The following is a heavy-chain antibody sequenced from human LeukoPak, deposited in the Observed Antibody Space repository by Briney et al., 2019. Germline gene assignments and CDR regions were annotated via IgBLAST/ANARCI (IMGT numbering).Heavy chain of an antibody. CDR2: IYHSGST. Sequence: PSETLSLTCAVSGGSISSSNWWSWVRQPPGKGLEWIGEIYHSGSTNYNPSLKSRVTISVDKSKNQFSLKLTSVTAADTAVYYCARLSPTMVVTRAAFDIWGQGTMVTVSS. V-gene: IGHV4-4*02. D-gene: IGHD4-23*01. J-gene: IGHJ3*02. CDR3: ARLSPTMVVTRAAFDI. CDR1: GGSISSSNW.